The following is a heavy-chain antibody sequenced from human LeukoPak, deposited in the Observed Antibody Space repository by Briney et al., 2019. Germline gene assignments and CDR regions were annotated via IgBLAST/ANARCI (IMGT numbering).Heavy chain of an antibody. J-gene: IGHJ4*02. D-gene: IGHD1-26*01. CDR1: GFTFSSYG. CDR3: ALLVDFDH. V-gene: IGHV3-30*03. CDR2: ISYDGSNK. Sequence: GGSLRLSCAASGFTFSSYGMHWVRQAPGKGLEWVAVISYDGSNKYYADSVKGRFTISRDNSKNTLYLQMNSLRAEDTAVYYCALLVDFDHWGQGTLVTVSS.